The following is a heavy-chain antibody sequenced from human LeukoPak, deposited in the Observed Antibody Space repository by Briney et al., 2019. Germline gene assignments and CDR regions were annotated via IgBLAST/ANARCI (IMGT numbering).Heavy chain of an antibody. CDR3: AIVGGFGEPGGIAVAGTPHYYYYMDV. J-gene: IGHJ6*03. V-gene: IGHV4-34*01. CDR1: GGSFSGYY. CDR2: INHSGST. D-gene: IGHD6-19*01. Sequence: SETLSLTCAVYGGSFSGYYWSWIRQPPGKGLEWIGEINHSGSTNYNPSLKSRVTISVDTSKNQFSLKLSSVTAADTAVYYCAIVGGFGEPGGIAVAGTPHYYYYMDVWGKGTTVTVSS.